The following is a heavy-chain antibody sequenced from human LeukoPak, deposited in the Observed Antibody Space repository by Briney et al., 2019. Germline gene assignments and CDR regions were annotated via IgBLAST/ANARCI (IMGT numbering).Heavy chain of an antibody. D-gene: IGHD5-12*01. CDR3: ARGKMATWQSGYYYYGMDV. CDR2: ISGSGGST. V-gene: IGHV3-23*01. J-gene: IGHJ6*02. CDR1: GFTFSSYA. Sequence: SGGSLRLSCAASGFTFSSYAMSWVRQAPGKGLEWVSAISGSGGSTYYADSVKGRFTISRDNSKNTLYLQMNSLRAEDTAVYYCARGKMATWQSGYYYYGMDVWGQGTTVTVSS.